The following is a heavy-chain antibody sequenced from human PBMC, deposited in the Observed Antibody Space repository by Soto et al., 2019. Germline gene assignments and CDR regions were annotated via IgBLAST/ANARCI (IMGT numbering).Heavy chain of an antibody. CDR3: ATHLQWLVWGNFDY. V-gene: IGHV3-11*01. Sequence: GGSLRLSCAASGFTFSDYYMSWIRQAPGKGLEWVSYISSSGSTIYYADSVKGRFTISRDNAKNSLYLQMNSLRAEDTAVYYCATHLQWLVWGNFDYWGQGTLVTVSS. CDR1: GFTFSDYY. CDR2: ISSSGSTI. D-gene: IGHD6-19*01. J-gene: IGHJ4*02.